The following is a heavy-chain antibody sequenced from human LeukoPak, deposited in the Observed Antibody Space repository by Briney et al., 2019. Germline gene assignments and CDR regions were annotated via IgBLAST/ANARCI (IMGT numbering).Heavy chain of an antibody. CDR2: IYYSGST. CDR1: GGSISSYY. CDR3: AGHDGKVIGDMYYFDY. D-gene: IGHD4-17*01. V-gene: IGHV4-59*01. Sequence: SETLSLTCTVSGGSISSYYWSWIRQPPGKGLEWIGYIYYSGSTNYNPSLKSRVTISVDTSKNQFSLKLSSVTAADTAVYYCAGHDGKVIGDMYYFDYWGQGTLVTVSS. J-gene: IGHJ4*02.